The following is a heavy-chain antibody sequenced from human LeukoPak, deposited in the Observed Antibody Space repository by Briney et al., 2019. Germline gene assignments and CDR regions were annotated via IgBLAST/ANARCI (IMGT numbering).Heavy chain of an antibody. D-gene: IGHD6-13*01. J-gene: IGHJ4*02. CDR2: IRYDGSNK. CDR3: AKDDSSWYIDLALPNDY. Sequence: PGGSLRLSCAASGFTFSSYGMHWVRQAPGKGLEWVAFIRYDGSNKYYADSVKGRFTISRDNSKNTLYLQMNSLRAEDTAVYYCAKDDSSWYIDLALPNDYWGQGTLVTVSS. CDR1: GFTFSSYG. V-gene: IGHV3-30*02.